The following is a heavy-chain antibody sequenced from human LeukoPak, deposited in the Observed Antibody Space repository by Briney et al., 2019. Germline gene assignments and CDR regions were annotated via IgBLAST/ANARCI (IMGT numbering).Heavy chain of an antibody. J-gene: IGHJ4*02. V-gene: IGHV3-48*03. CDR3: ARGGPAVVILPAAVVPY. CDR2: ISSGGDTT. Sequence: GGSLRLSCAVSGFTFSIYEMNWVRQAPGKGLECISYISSGGDTTYYADSVKGRFTISRDNAENSPYLEMNTLRAEDTAVYYCARGGPAVVILPAAVVPYWGQGTLVTVSS. CDR1: GFTFSIYE. D-gene: IGHD2-2*01.